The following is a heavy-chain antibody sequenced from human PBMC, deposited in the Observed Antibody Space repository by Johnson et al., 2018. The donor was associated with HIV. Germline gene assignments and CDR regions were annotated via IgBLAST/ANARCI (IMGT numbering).Heavy chain of an antibody. V-gene: IGHV3-23*04. D-gene: IGHD5-24*01. CDR2: ISGSGGST. Sequence: MMLVESGGAVVRPGGSLRLSCAASGFTFSSYAMSWVRQAPGKGLEWVSAISGSGGSTYYAASVKGRFTISRDNSKNTLYLQMNSLRAEDTAIYYCARGRGWWLQLGGAFDIWGQGTMVTVSS. CDR1: GFTFSSYA. CDR3: ARGRGWWLQLGGAFDI. J-gene: IGHJ3*02.